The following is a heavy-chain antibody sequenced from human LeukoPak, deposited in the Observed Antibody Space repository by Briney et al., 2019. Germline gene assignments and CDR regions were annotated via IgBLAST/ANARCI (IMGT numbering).Heavy chain of an antibody. J-gene: IGHJ4*02. D-gene: IGHD6-19*01. Sequence: GRSLRLSCAASGLTFSSYGMHWVRQAPGKGLEWVAVIWYDGSNKYYADSVKGRFTISRDNSKNTLYLQMNSLRAEDTAVYYCARDQSSSGWYFDYWGQGTLVTVSS. CDR3: ARDQSSSGWYFDY. CDR1: GLTFSSYG. CDR2: IWYDGSNK. V-gene: IGHV3-33*01.